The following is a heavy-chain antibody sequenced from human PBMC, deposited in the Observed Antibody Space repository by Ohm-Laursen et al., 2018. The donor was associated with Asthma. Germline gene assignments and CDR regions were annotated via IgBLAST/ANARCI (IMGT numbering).Heavy chain of an antibody. J-gene: IGHJ4*02. CDR1: GFYFSTYSMH. CDR2: IYYSGST. CDR3: ARVREDSSGYPLVDY. Sequence: LRLSCAASGFYFSTYSMHWIRQHPGKGLEWIGYIYYSGSTYYNPSLKSRVTISVDTSKNQFSLKLSSVTAADTAVYYCARVREDSSGYPLVDYWGQGTLVTVSS. D-gene: IGHD3-22*01. V-gene: IGHV4-31*02.